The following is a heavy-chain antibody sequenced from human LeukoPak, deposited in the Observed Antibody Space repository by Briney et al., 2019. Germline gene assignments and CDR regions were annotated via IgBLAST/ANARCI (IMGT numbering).Heavy chain of an antibody. CDR1: GYTFTSYG. CDR2: ISAYNGNT. D-gene: IGHD4-17*01. J-gene: IGHJ4*02. V-gene: IGHV1-18*01. CDR3: ARADRGFYGDYVFDY. Sequence: ASVKVSCKASGYTFTSYGISWVRQAPGQGLEWMGWISAYNGNTNYAQKLQGRVTMTTDTSTSTAYMELRSLRSDDTAVYCCARADRGFYGDYVFDYWGQGTLVTVSS.